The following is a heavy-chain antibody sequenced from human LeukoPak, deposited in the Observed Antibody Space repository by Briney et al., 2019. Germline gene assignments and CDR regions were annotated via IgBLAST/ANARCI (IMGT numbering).Heavy chain of an antibody. D-gene: IGHD1-26*01. CDR1: VFTFSSYT. CDR3: TRSGFAPSSLDY. J-gene: IGHJ4*02. V-gene: IGHV3-23*01. CDR2: LSGGGGST. Sequence: GGSLRLSCAASVFTFSSYTMTWGRQAPGKGLEWVSTLSGGGGSTYYAESVKGRFTISRDNSKNMLYLQMNSLRAEDTAVYYCTRSGFAPSSLDYWGRGTLVTVSS.